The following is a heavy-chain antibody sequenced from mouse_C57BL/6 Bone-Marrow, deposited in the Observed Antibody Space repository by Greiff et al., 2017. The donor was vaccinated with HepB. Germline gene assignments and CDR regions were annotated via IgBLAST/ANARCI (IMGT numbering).Heavy chain of an antibody. J-gene: IGHJ4*01. CDR2: IYPGNSDT. D-gene: IGHD2-4*01. CDR3: TMEGYYDYDEVAMDY. V-gene: IGHV1-5*01. CDR1: GYTFTSYW. Sequence: EVQVVESGTVLARPGASVKMSCKTSGYTFTSYWMHWVKQRPGQGLEWIGAIYPGNSDTSYNQKFKGKAKLTAVTSASTAYMELSSLTNEDSAVYYCTMEGYYDYDEVAMDYWGQGTSVTVSS.